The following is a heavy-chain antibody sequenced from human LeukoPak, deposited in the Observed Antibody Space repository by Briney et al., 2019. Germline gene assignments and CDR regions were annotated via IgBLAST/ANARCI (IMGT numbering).Heavy chain of an antibody. J-gene: IGHJ4*02. Sequence: GGSLRLSCAASGFTFSSYSMNWVRQAPGKGLEWVSYISSSSSTIYYADSVKGRFTISRDNAKNSLYLQMNSLRAEDTAVYYCERATTTISTSPPFFDNGGQETLVTVSS. CDR1: GFTFSSYS. D-gene: IGHD2-2*01. CDR3: ERATTTISTSPPFFDN. CDR2: ISSSSSTI. V-gene: IGHV3-48*01.